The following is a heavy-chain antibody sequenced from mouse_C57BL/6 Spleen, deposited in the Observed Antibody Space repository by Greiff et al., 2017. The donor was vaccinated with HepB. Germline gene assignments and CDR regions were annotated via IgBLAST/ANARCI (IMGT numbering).Heavy chain of an antibody. CDR2: ISYDGSN. CDR3: ATQTAQALDY. Sequence: EVKLMESGPGLVKPSQSLSLTRSVTGYSITSGYYWNWIRQFPGNKLEWMGYISYDGSNNYNPSLKNRISITRDTSKNQFFLKLNSVTTEDTATYYCATQTAQALDYWGQGTTLTVSS. D-gene: IGHD3-2*02. J-gene: IGHJ2*01. V-gene: IGHV3-6*01. CDR1: GYSITSGYY.